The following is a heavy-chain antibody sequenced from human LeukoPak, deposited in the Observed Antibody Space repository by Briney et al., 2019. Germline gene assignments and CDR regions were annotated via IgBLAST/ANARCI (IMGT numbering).Heavy chain of an antibody. Sequence: GGSLRLSCAASGFTFSDYYMSWIRQAPGKGLECVSYISSSGNTTYHADSVKGRFTISRDNAKNSLYLQMSSLRAEDTAVYYCAKDMSTSSSWIDYWGQGTLVTVSS. CDR2: ISSSGNTT. CDR1: GFTFSDYY. J-gene: IGHJ4*02. V-gene: IGHV3-11*04. D-gene: IGHD6-13*01. CDR3: AKDMSTSSSWIDY.